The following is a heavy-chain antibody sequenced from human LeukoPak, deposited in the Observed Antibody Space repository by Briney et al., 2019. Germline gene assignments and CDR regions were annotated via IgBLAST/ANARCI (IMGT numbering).Heavy chain of an antibody. CDR3: ARAVGYCSGGNCRDAFDI. D-gene: IGHD2-15*01. CDR2: IYYGGST. J-gene: IGHJ3*02. CDR1: GGSISSYY. Sequence: PSETLSLTCTVSGGSISSYYWSWIRQPPGKGLEWIGYIYYGGSTNYNPSLKSRVTISVDTSKNQFSLKLSSVTAADTAVYYCARAVGYCSGGNCRDAFDIWGQGTMVTVSS. V-gene: IGHV4-59*01.